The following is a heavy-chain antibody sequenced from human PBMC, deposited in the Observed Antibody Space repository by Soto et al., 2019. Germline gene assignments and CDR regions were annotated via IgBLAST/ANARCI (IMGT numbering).Heavy chain of an antibody. J-gene: IGHJ6*02. V-gene: IGHV3-15*01. Sequence: PGGSLRLSCAASGFSFRNAWMSWVRQAPGKGLEWVGRIKSKTDGGTTDYAAPVKGRFTISRDNSKNTLYLQMNSLKTEDTAVYYCRLDYFYYGMYVWGQGTTVTVSS. CDR3: RLDYFYYGMYV. CDR2: IKSKTDGGTT. CDR1: GFSFRNAW.